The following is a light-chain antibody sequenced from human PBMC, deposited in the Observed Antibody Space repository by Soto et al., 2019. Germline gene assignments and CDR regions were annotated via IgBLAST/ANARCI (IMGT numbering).Light chain of an antibody. CDR2: KAS. V-gene: IGKV1-5*03. CDR3: QQYNSYSKT. CDR1: QSISTY. J-gene: IGKJ1*01. Sequence: DIQMTQSPSCLSASVGDRVTMTCPASQSISTYLNWYQQKPGKAPKLLIYKASSLESGVPSRFSGSGSGTEFTLTISSLQPDDFATYYCQQYNSYSKTFGQGTKVDIK.